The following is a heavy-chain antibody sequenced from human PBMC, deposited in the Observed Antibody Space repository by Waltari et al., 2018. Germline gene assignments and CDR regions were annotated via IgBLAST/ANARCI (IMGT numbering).Heavy chain of an antibody. V-gene: IGHV1-2*06. CDR2: INPNSGGT. CDR1: GYTFNGYY. D-gene: IGHD3-9*01. Sequence: QVQLVQSGAEVKKPGASVKVSCKASGYTFNGYYMHWVRQSPGQGLEWMGRINPNSGGTNYAQKFQGRVTMTRDTSISTAYMELSRLRSDDTAVYYCARWGDDILTGYYGTYYFDYWGQGTLVTVSS. CDR3: ARWGDDILTGYYGTYYFDY. J-gene: IGHJ4*02.